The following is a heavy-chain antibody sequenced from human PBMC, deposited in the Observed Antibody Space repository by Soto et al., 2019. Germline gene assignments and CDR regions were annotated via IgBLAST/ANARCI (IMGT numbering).Heavy chain of an antibody. CDR1: GDSISRYY. CDR2: IYYSGST. Sequence: SETLSLTCTVSGDSISRYYWSWIRQPPGKGPEWIGYIYYSGSTNYNPSLKSRVTISGDTSKNQFSLKLSSVTAVDTAVYYCVRLAGYCTGASRYGHYAMDVWGQGTTVTVSS. J-gene: IGHJ6*02. D-gene: IGHD2-8*02. CDR3: VRLAGYCTGASRYGHYAMDV. V-gene: IGHV4-59*08.